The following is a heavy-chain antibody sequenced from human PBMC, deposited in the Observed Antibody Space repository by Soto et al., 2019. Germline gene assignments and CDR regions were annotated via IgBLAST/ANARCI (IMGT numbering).Heavy chain of an antibody. D-gene: IGHD4-17*01. CDR3: ARGGYGDSHAESFQH. Sequence: QVQLVESGGGVVQPGRSLRLSCAASGFTFSNYGMHWVRQAPGKGLEWGALISYDGSSKDYADSVKGRFTISRDNSKSTLFVQITSLRVEDTAVYYCARGGYGDSHAESFQHWGQGTLVTVSS. CDR2: ISYDGSSK. V-gene: IGHV3-30-3*01. J-gene: IGHJ1*01. CDR1: GFTFSNYG.